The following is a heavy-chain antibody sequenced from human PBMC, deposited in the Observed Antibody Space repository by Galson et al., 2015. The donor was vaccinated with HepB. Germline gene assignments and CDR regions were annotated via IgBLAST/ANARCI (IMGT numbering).Heavy chain of an antibody. CDR1: GFTFSNAW. D-gene: IGHD5-18*01. CDR2: IESKTDGGTT. CDR3: TTDTAMVAFDY. J-gene: IGHJ4*02. V-gene: IGHV3-15*04. Sequence: SLRLSCAASGFTFSNAWMSWVRQAPGKGLEWVGRIESKTDGGTTDYAAPVKGRFTISRDDTKNTLYLQMNSLKTEDTSVYYCTTDTAMVAFDYWGQGTLVTVSS.